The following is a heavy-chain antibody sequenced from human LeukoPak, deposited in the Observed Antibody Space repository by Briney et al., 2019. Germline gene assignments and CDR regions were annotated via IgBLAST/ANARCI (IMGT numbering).Heavy chain of an antibody. CDR1: GFTFSSYS. Sequence: TGGSLRLSCAASGFTFSSYSMNWVRQAPGKGLEGVSSISSSSSYIYYADSVKGRFTISRDNAKNSLYLQMNSLRAEDTAVYYCARVETFGEFYYWGQGTLVTVSS. D-gene: IGHD3-10*01. CDR2: ISSSSSYI. J-gene: IGHJ4*02. CDR3: ARVETFGEFYY. V-gene: IGHV3-21*01.